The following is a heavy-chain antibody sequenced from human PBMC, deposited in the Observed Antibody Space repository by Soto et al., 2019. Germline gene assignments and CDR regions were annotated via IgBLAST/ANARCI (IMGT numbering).Heavy chain of an antibody. CDR3: AAYSSSFYYYYYGMDV. CDR2: ISYDGSNK. V-gene: IGHV3-30*03. CDR1: GFTFSSYG. J-gene: IGHJ6*02. Sequence: GGSLRLSCAASGFTFSSYGMHWVRQSPGKGLEWVAVISYDGSNKYYADSVKGRFTISRDNSKNTLYLQMNSLRAEDTAVYYCAAYSSSFYYYYYGMDVWGQGTTVTVS. D-gene: IGHD6-13*01.